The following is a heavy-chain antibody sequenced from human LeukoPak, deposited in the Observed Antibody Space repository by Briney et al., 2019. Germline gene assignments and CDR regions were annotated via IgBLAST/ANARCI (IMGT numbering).Heavy chain of an antibody. V-gene: IGHV4-34*01. CDR2: INHSGST. Sequence: PSETLSLTCAVYVGSFSGYYWSWIRHPPRKGLEWSGEINHSGSTNYNPSPKSRVTISVDTAKNQFSLKLSSVTAADTAVYYCARMAERGSYLDYWGQGTLVTVSS. CDR3: ARMAERGSYLDY. D-gene: IGHD3-16*01. J-gene: IGHJ4*02. CDR1: VGSFSGYY.